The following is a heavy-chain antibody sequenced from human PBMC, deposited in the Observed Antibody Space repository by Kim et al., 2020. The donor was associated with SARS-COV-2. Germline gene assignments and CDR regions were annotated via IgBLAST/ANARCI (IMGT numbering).Heavy chain of an antibody. CDR3: TCHGSGSS. D-gene: IGHD3-10*01. J-gene: IGHJ4*02. CDR1: GFTLSNNG. CDR2: ILAGGSGT. Sequence: GGSLRLSCAASGFTLSNNGMSCVRQPPGKGLEWVSDILAGGSGTYYADSVKGRFSISRDNSKNTVYLQMNSLRVGDTAVYYCTCHGSGSSWGPGTLVTVSS. V-gene: IGHV3-23*01.